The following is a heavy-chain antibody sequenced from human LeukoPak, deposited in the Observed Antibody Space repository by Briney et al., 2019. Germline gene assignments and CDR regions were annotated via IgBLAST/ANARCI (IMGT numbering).Heavy chain of an antibody. Sequence: GGSLRLSCAASGFTFSSYAMSWVRQAPGKGLEWVSSISGSGGSTHYADSVKGRFTISRDNSKNTLYLQMNSLRAEDTAVYYCAKDSPYYDFWSGYHTLGAFDIWGPGTMVTVSS. CDR1: GFTFSSYA. D-gene: IGHD3-3*01. V-gene: IGHV3-23*01. CDR2: ISGSGGST. CDR3: AKDSPYYDFWSGYHTLGAFDI. J-gene: IGHJ3*02.